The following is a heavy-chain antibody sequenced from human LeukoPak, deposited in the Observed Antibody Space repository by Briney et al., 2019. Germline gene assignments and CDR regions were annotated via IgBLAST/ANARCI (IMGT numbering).Heavy chain of an antibody. J-gene: IGHJ4*02. V-gene: IGHV4-4*02. Sequence: SGTLSLTCAVSGGSISSSNWWSWVRQPPGKGLEWIGEIYHSGSTNYSPSLKSRVIMSLDKSENQFSLKLNSVTAADTAVYYCARGLRSPVDYWGQGTLVTVSS. CDR1: GGSISSSNW. CDR2: IYHSGST. CDR3: ARGLRSPVDY.